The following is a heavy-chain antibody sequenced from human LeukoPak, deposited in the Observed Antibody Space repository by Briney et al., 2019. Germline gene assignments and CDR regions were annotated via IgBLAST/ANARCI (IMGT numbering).Heavy chain of an antibody. CDR1: GFTVSSNY. D-gene: IGHD3-10*01. Sequence: GGSLRLSCAASGFTVSSNYMSWVRQAPGKGLEWVSVIYSGGSTYYADSVKGRFTVSRDNSKNTLYLQMNSLRAEDTAVYYCAKSSGSGSYFERIDPWGQGTLVTVSS. CDR2: IYSGGST. J-gene: IGHJ5*02. V-gene: IGHV3-53*01. CDR3: AKSSGSGSYFERIDP.